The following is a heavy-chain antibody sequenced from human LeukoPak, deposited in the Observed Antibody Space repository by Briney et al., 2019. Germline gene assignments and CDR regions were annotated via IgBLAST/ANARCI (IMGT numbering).Heavy chain of an antibody. CDR1: GFTFSSYA. V-gene: IGHV3-23*01. CDR3: AREIYDSSGYYYGGIDY. CDR2: ISGSGGTT. D-gene: IGHD3-22*01. Sequence: GGSLRLSCAASGFTFSSYAMSWVRQAPGKGLEWVSAISGSGGTTYYADSVKGRFTISRDNSKNTLYLQMNSLRAEDTAVYYCAREIYDSSGYYYGGIDYWGQGTLVTVSS. J-gene: IGHJ4*02.